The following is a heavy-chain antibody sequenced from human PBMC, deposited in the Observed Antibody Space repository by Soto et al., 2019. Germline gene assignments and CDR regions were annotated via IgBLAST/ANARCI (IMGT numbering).Heavy chain of an antibody. CDR3: XXXXXXXXPAVIDY. V-gene: IGHV3-48*01. CDR1: GFTFSTYS. CDR2: IGSSSTTI. Sequence: EVQLVESGGGLVQPGGSLRLSCAASGFTFSTYSMNWVRQAPGKGLEWVSYIGSSSTTIYYADSVKGRFTISRDNAKNXXXXXXXXXXXXXXXXXXXXXXXXXXXPAVIDYWGLGTLVTVSS. J-gene: IGHJ4*02.